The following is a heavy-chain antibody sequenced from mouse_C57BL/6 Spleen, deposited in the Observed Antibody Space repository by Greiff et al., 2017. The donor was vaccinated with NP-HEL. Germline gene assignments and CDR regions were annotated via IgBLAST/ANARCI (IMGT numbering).Heavy chain of an antibody. V-gene: IGHV5-17*01. CDR1: GFTFSDYG. D-gene: IGHD2-1*01. CDR2: ISSGSSTI. Sequence: DVKLVESGGGLVKPGGSLKLSCAASGFTFSDYGMHWVRQAPEKGLEWVAYISSGSSTIYYADTVKGRFTITRDNAKNTLFLQMTSLRSEDTAMYYCARTYGNSVFAYWGQGTLVTVSA. J-gene: IGHJ3*01. CDR3: ARTYGNSVFAY.